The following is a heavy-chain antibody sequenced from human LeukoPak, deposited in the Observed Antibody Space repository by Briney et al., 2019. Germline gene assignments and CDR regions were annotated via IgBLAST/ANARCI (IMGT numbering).Heavy chain of an antibody. Sequence: LSGGSLRLSCAASGFTFSSYAMSWVRQAPGKGLEWVSAISGNGGSTYYADSVKGRFTISRDNSKNTLYLQMNSLRAEDTAVYYCAKPSHYYDSWSFDYWGQGTLVTVSS. D-gene: IGHD3-22*01. V-gene: IGHV3-23*01. CDR1: GFTFSSYA. J-gene: IGHJ4*02. CDR2: ISGNGGST. CDR3: AKPSHYYDSWSFDY.